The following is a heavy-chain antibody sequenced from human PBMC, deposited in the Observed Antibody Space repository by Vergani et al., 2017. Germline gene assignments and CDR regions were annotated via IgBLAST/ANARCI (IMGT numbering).Heavy chain of an antibody. V-gene: IGHV3-23*01. D-gene: IGHD3/OR15-3a*01. CDR2: ISARYPST. CDR3: ARDMSLWY. J-gene: IGHJ4*02. CDR1: GFTFSACP. Sequence: EVQLLQSGGGVIQPGGSVRLSCAASGFTFSACPMTWVRQAPGKGLEWVSAISARYPSTYYADSGKGRFTISRDNAKNSLYLQMNSLRAEDTAVYYCARDMSLWYWGQGTLVTVSS.